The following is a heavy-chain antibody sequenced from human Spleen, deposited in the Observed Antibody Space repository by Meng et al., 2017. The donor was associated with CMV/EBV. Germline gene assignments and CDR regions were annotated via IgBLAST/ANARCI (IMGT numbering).Heavy chain of an antibody. CDR2: ISPNRGDT. Sequence: SCKASGYTFTDYYIHWVRQAPGQGLEWMGWISPNRGDTKYAQKFQGRVTMTRDTSISTAYMELSRLSSDDTAVYYCARIWSYGMDVWGQGTTVTVSS. CDR3: ARIWSYGMDV. J-gene: IGHJ6*02. CDR1: GYTFTDYY. D-gene: IGHD3-16*01. V-gene: IGHV1-2*02.